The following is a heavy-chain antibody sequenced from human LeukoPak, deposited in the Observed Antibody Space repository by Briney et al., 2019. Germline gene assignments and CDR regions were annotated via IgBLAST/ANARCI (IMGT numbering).Heavy chain of an antibody. CDR3: ARDRRSSGWIEY. V-gene: IGHV6-1*01. CDR1: GDSVSSNSAT. D-gene: IGHD6-19*01. CDR2: TYYWSKWFT. J-gene: IGHJ4*02. Sequence: SQTLSLTCAITGDSVSSNSATWNWIRQSPSRGLEWLGRTYYWSKWFTDYAVSVKGRITIDPDTSKNQFSLQLNSVTPGDTAVYYCARDRRSSGWIEYWGQGTLVTVSS.